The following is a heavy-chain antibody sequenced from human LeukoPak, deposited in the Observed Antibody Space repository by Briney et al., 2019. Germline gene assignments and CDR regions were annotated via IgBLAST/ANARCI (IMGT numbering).Heavy chain of an antibody. D-gene: IGHD5-18*01. CDR2: IIPIFGTA. J-gene: IGHJ4*02. CDR1: GGTFSSYA. V-gene: IGHV1-69*06. Sequence: SVKVSCEASGGTFSSYAISWVRQAPGQGLEWMGGIIPIFGTANYAQKFQGRVTITADKSTSTAYMELSSLRSEDTAVYYCARDIVGYSYGFRYWGQGTLVTVSS. CDR3: ARDIVGYSYGFRY.